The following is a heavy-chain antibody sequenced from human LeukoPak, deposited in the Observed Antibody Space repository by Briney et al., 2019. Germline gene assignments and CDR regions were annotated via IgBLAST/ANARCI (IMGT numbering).Heavy chain of an antibody. J-gene: IGHJ4*02. CDR2: IKYDGIST. V-gene: IGHV3-74*01. Sequence: PGGSLRLSCAASGFDFSSNWMHWVRQAPGQGLVWVSRIKYDGISTNYADSVKGRFTISRDIAKNTLYLQMNSLRAEDTGVYYCEKDHYWSIDYWGGGTLVTVSS. CDR1: GFDFSSNW. D-gene: IGHD3-3*01. CDR3: EKDHYWSIDY.